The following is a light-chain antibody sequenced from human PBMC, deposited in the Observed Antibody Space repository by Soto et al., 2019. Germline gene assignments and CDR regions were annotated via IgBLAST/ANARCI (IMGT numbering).Light chain of an antibody. CDR1: QSLSSW. J-gene: IGKJ1*01. Sequence: DIQMTQSPSTLSASVGDRVTITCRASQSLSSWLAWYQQKPGKAPKLLIYKASSLESGVPSRFSGSGSGTEFTLTISSLQPDYFATYYCLQYNSYPWAFGQGTKVEIK. CDR2: KAS. CDR3: LQYNSYPWA. V-gene: IGKV1-5*03.